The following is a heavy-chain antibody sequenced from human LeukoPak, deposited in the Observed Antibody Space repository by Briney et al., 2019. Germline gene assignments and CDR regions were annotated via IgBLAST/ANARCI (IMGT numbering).Heavy chain of an antibody. CDR2: ISGTGGAT. V-gene: IGHV3-23*01. J-gene: IGHJ5*01. D-gene: IGHD2-21*01. CDR3: VKDPRDTYGTNWFVS. Sequence: GGSLRLSCVASGFSFGNYAMSWVRQAPEKGLQWVSQISGTGGATWYAGFARDRFTISRDNSKKTLYLQMSGLRVEDTAMYYCVKDPRDTYGTNWFVSWGQGTLLIVSS. CDR1: GFSFGNYA.